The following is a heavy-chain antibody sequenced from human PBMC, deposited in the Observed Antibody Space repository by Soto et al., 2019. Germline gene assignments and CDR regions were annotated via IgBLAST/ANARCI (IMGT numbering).Heavy chain of an antibody. D-gene: IGHD5-18*01. Sequence: PSETLSLTCTVSGASITNDDFFWSWVRQHPDKGLEWLAYITYGGSIYYNPSLRSRLSVSIDKSKSQFSLNVRSVTAADTAVYFCAKMERTQLWLLVQNWGQGLPVTLSS. CDR2: ITYGGSI. V-gene: IGHV4-31*03. CDR3: AKMERTQLWLLVQN. J-gene: IGHJ4*02. CDR1: GASITNDDFF.